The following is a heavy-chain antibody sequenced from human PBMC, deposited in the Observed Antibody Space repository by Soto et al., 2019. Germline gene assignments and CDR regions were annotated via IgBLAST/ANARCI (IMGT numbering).Heavy chain of an antibody. D-gene: IGHD3-10*01. V-gene: IGHV3-7*01. J-gene: IGHJ4*02. CDR1: GFSFSASW. CDR2: IKQDGREK. CDR3: GRDPYYGAIDY. Sequence: EVQLMESGGGLVQPGGSLRLSCAASGFSFSASWMTWVRQAPGKGLEWVADIKQDGREKNYVDSVKGRVTISRDNAKNSLYLQMNGLRAEDTAVYYCGRDPYYGAIDYWGLGTLVIVSS.